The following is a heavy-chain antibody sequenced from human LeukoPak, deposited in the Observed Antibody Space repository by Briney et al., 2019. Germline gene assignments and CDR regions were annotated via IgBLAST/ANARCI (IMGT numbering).Heavy chain of an antibody. CDR1: GGTFSTSA. V-gene: IGHV1-69*13. Sequence: SVKVSCKPSGGTFSTSAISWVRQAPGQGLEWMGGIIPIFGTTTYAQKFQGRVTITADESTSTVYMELSSLRSDDTAVYHCARVGDGNLRRGELLLLRCYFDYWGQGTVVTVSS. J-gene: IGHJ4*02. D-gene: IGHD3-10*01. CDR2: IIPIFGTT. CDR3: ARVGDGNLRRGELLLLRCYFDY.